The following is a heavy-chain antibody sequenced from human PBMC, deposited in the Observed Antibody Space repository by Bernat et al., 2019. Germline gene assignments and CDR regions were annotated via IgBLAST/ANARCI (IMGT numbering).Heavy chain of an antibody. J-gene: IGHJ4*02. CDR3: AKQTAAAKGFYFDY. D-gene: IGHD6-13*01. V-gene: IGHV3-23*01. CDR1: GFTLSNYA. CDR2: FTGGGGST. Sequence: EVQLLESGGGSIQPGGSLRLSCAASGFTLSNYAMSWVRQAPGKGLEWFSVFTGGGGSTNYADSVKGRFTISIDNSKNTLYLQMNSLRAEDTAVYYCAKQTAAAKGFYFDYWGQGTLVTVSS.